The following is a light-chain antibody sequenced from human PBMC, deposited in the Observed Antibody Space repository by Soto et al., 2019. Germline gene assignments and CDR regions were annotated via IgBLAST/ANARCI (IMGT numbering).Light chain of an antibody. J-gene: IGKJ2*01. CDR3: QQYYSTPYT. V-gene: IGKV4-1*01. Sequence: DIVMTQSPDSLAVSLGERATVNCKSSQSLLFNSNNKSYLAWYQQKPGQPPKLLIYWASTRESGVPDRFSGSGSGTDFTLTISSLQAEDVAVYHCQQYYSTPYTFGQGTKLEIK. CDR1: QSLLFNSNNKSY. CDR2: WAS.